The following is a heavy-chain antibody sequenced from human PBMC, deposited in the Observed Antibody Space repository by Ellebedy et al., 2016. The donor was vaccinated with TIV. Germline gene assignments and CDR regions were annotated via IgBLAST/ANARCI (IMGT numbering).Heavy chain of an antibody. J-gene: IGHJ4*02. V-gene: IGHV3-7*01. D-gene: IGHD3-3*01. CDR3: ARAVGGSGAY. CDR2: IKPDGSEK. Sequence: GESLKISXAASGFTFSSYWMHWVRQAPGRGLEWVANIKPDGSEKYYVDSVKGRFTISRDNAKNSLYLQMNSLRAEDTAVYYCARAVGGSGAYWGQGTPVTVSS. CDR1: GFTFSSYW.